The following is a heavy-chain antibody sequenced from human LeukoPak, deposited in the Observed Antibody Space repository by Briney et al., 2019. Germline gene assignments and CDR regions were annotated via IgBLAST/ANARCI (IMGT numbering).Heavy chain of an antibody. CDR3: AKLRGPTSGAPDY. CDR2: ISGSGGSI. D-gene: IGHD1-1*01. V-gene: IGHV3-23*01. CDR1: GFTFSDYY. Sequence: GGSLRLSCAASGFTFSDYYMSWIRQAPGKGLEWVSGISGSGGSIYYADSVKGRFTISRDNSKNTLYLQMNSLRAEDTALYYCAKLRGPTSGAPDYWGRGTLVTVSS. J-gene: IGHJ4*02.